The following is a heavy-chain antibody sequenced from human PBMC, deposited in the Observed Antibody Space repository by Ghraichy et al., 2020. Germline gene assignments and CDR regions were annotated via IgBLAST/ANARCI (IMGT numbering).Heavy chain of an antibody. Sequence: GGSLRLSCAASGFTFSSYAMSWVRQAPGKGLEWVSAISGSGGSTYYADSVKGRFTISRDNSKNTLYLQMNSLRAEDTAVYYCAKDPIVVVPAAMVLEDYWGQGTLVTVSS. CDR3: AKDPIVVVPAAMVLEDY. J-gene: IGHJ4*02. V-gene: IGHV3-23*01. CDR1: GFTFSSYA. D-gene: IGHD2-2*01. CDR2: ISGSGGST.